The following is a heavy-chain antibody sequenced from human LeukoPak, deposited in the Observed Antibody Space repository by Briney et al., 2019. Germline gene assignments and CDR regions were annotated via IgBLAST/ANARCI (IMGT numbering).Heavy chain of an antibody. V-gene: IGHV3-23*01. Sequence: GGSLRLSCAASGFTFISYAIHWVRQAPGKGLEWVSAISGSGGSTYYADSVKGRFTISRDNSKNTLYLQVNSLRAEDTAVYYCAKTSLELDYWGQGTLVTVSS. CDR3: AKTSLELDY. CDR1: GFTFISYA. D-gene: IGHD1-1*01. J-gene: IGHJ4*02. CDR2: ISGSGGST.